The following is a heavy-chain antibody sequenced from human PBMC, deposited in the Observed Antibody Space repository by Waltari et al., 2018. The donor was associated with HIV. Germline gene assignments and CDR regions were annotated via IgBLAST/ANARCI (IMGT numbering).Heavy chain of an antibody. Sequence: QVQLKQWGAGMLKPSETLSRTCSVYSESFSGNYWSWIRQPPGKGLEWIGEVNHSGSTNYNPSLKSRVTISVDTSKKQFSLRLTSVTAADTAIYYCARMPILGYGSYTFDSWGQGALVTVSS. D-gene: IGHD6-13*01. J-gene: IGHJ4*02. CDR2: VNHSGST. V-gene: IGHV4-34*01. CDR1: SESFSGNY. CDR3: ARMPILGYGSYTFDS.